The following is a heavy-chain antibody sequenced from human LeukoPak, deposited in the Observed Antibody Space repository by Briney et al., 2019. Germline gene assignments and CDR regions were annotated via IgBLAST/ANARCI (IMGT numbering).Heavy chain of an antibody. Sequence: ASVKVSCKASGYTFTSYGISWVRQAPGQGLEWMGWISAYNGNTNYAQKLQGRVTMTTDASTSIAYMELRSLRSDDTAVYYCARDVTGLEWLLSPYYYYGMDVWGQGTTVTVSS. D-gene: IGHD3-3*01. J-gene: IGHJ6*02. CDR1: GYTFTSYG. CDR2: ISAYNGNT. CDR3: ARDVTGLEWLLSPYYYYGMDV. V-gene: IGHV1-18*01.